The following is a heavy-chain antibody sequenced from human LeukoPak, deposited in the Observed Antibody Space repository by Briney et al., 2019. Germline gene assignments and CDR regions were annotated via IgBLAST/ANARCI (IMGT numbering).Heavy chain of an antibody. D-gene: IGHD3-10*01. V-gene: IGHV3-15*01. J-gene: IGHJ4*02. CDR3: TASFYYYGSGYVY. CDR2: IKSNPDGGTT. CDR1: GFTFSKAW. Sequence: GGSLRLSCAVSGFTFSKAWMSWVRQAPGKGLEWLGRIKSNPDGGTTDYAAPVKGRFSISRDDSKNTLYLQMNSLKTEDTAVYYCTASFYYYGSGYVYWGQGTLVTVSS.